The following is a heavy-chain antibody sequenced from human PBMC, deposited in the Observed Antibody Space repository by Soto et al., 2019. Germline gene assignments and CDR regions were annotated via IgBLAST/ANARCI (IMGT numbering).Heavy chain of an antibody. CDR1: GFTFSSYS. CDR3: AREYCSSNGCLNWFEP. CDR2: ISSSSSTI. V-gene: IGHV3-48*01. J-gene: IGHJ5*02. D-gene: IGHD2-2*01. Sequence: PGGSLRLSCAASGFTFSSYSMNWVRQAPGKGLEWVSYISSSSSTIYYADSVKGRFTISRDNAKNSLYLQMNSLRAEDTAVYYCAREYCSSNGCLNWFEPWGQGTMVTVSS.